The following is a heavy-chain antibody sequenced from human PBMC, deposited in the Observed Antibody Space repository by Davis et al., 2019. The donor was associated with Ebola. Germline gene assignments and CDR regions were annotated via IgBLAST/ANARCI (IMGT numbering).Heavy chain of an antibody. Sequence: PGGSLRLSCAASGFTFSSYAMHWVRQAPGKGLEYVSAISSNGGSTYYADSVKGRFTISRDNSKNTLYLQMSSLRAEDTAVYYCVKFGADIVVVVAASFQHWGQGTLVTVSS. CDR3: VKFGADIVVVVAASFQH. CDR1: GFTFSSYA. J-gene: IGHJ1*01. D-gene: IGHD2-15*01. CDR2: ISSNGGST. V-gene: IGHV3-64D*06.